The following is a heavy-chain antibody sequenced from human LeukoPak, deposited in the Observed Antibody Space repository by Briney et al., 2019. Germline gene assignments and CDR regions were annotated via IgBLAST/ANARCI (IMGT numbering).Heavy chain of an antibody. CDR3: AKDQGDYDFWSGYYAFDY. Sequence: PGGSLRLSCAASGFTFSSYAMSWVRQAPGKGLEWVSAISGSGGSTYYADSVKGRFTIPRDNSKNTLYLQMNSLRAEDTAVYYCAKDQGDYDFWSGYYAFDYWGQGTLVTVSS. CDR2: ISGSGGST. J-gene: IGHJ4*02. CDR1: GFTFSSYA. D-gene: IGHD3-3*01. V-gene: IGHV3-23*01.